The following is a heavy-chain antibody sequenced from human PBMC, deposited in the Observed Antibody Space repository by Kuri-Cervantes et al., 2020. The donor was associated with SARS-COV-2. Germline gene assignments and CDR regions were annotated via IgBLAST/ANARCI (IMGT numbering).Heavy chain of an antibody. J-gene: IGHJ4*02. Sequence: GGSLRLSCAASGFTFSSYAMSWVRQAPGKGLEWVSAISGSGGSTYYADSVKGRFTISRDNSKNTLYLQMSSLRIEDTAIYYCALNYYFNYWGQGTLVTSSS. CDR1: GFTFSSYA. V-gene: IGHV3-23*01. CDR2: ISGSGGST. D-gene: IGHD1-1*01. CDR3: ALNYYFNY.